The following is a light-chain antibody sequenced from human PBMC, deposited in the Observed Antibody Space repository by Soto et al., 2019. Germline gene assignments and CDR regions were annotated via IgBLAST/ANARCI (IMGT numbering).Light chain of an antibody. CDR2: DAS. J-gene: IGKJ5*01. CDR3: QQRSNWPSIT. CDR1: QSVSSN. Sequence: EIVMTQSPATLSVSPGERATLSCRASQSVSSNLAWYQQKLGQAPRLLIYDASNRATGVPARFSGSGSGTDFTLTINSLQSEDFAVYYCQQRSNWPSITFGQGTRLEIK. V-gene: IGKV3D-15*01.